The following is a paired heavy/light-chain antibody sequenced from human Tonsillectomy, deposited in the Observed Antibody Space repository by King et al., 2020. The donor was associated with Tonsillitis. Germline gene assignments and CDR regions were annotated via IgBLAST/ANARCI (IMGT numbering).Light chain of an antibody. CDR2: KVS. J-gene: IGKJ2*01. CDR3: MQGSYT. Sequence: DVVMTQSPLSLPVTLGQPASISCRSSQSLVHSDGNTYLSWFQQRPGQSPRRLIYKVSKRDSGVPDRFSGSGSGTDFTLKINRVEAEDVGVYYCMQGSYTFGQGTKLEIK. CDR1: QSLVHSDGNTY. V-gene: IGKV2-30*02.
Heavy chain of an antibody. CDR2: INTDGSTT. Sequence: EVQLVESGGVLVQPGGSLRLSCAASGFTFSSYWMHWVRQAPGKGLVWVSRINTDGSTTNYADSVKGRFTISRDNAKNTLYLQMNNLRAEDTAVYYCARLPGADDNTDDAFDVWGQGTMVTVSS. D-gene: IGHD1-26*01. CDR3: ARLPGADDNTDDAFDV. J-gene: IGHJ3*01. V-gene: IGHV3-74*01. CDR1: GFTFSSYW.